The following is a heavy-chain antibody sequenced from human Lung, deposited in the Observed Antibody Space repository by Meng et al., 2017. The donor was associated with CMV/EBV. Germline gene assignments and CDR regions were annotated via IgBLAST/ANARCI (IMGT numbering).Heavy chain of an antibody. V-gene: IGHV3-21*01. CDR3: ARYYDFLRGDQVANYYFDY. J-gene: IGHJ4*02. D-gene: IGHD3-3*01. CDR1: GFTFSSYS. Sequence: GEXXKISCAASGFTFSSYSMNWVRQAPGKGLEWVSSISSSSSYIYYADSVKGRFTISRDNAKNSLYLQMNSLRAEDTAVYYCARYYDFLRGDQVANYYFDYWXQGTXVTVSS. CDR2: ISSSSSYI.